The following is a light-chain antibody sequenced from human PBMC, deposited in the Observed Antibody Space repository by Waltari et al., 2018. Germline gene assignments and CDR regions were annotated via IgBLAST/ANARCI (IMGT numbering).Light chain of an antibody. CDR1: QSVLSRFNNRNN. J-gene: IGKJ3*01. CDR2: SAS. Sequence: DIVIPQSPDSLAVSLVESATITSQPTQSVLSRFNNRNNLPWYQQKPGHPPQLLLDSASTRESGVPDRFSGSGSGTEFTLPISSLQAEDVAIYYCQQYLRSPFTYGPGTKVDIK. CDR3: QQYLRSPFT. V-gene: IGKV4-1*01.